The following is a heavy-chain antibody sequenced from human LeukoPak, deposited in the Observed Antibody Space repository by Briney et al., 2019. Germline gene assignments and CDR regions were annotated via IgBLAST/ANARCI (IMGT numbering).Heavy chain of an antibody. CDR2: ISGSGGST. Sequence: GGSLRLSCAASGFTFSSYAMSWVRQAPGKGLEWVSAISGSGGSTYYADSVKGRFAISRDNSKNTLYLQMNSLRAEDTAVYYCARVAVHYYDSSGYQDYWGQGTLVTVSS. CDR3: ARVAVHYYDSSGYQDY. D-gene: IGHD3-22*01. V-gene: IGHV3-23*01. CDR1: GFTFSSYA. J-gene: IGHJ4*02.